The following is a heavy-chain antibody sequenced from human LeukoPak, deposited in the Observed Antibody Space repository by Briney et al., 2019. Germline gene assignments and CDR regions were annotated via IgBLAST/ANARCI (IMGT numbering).Heavy chain of an antibody. CDR3: ARTYSSSWSYCDS. Sequence: ASVKVSCKASGSTFTRYYIHWVRQAPGQGLDWMGMINPSSGGTRFAQMFQDRVTMTRDTSTSAVYMELSSLTSEDTAMYYCARTYSSSWSYCDSWGQGTLVTVSS. V-gene: IGHV1-46*01. J-gene: IGHJ4*02. CDR2: INPSSGGT. CDR1: GSTFTRYY. D-gene: IGHD6-13*01.